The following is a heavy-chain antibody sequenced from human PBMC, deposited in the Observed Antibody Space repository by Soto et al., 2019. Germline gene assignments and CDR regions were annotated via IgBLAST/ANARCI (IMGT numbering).Heavy chain of an antibody. CDR1: GYTFTGYY. V-gene: IGHV1-2*04. CDR2: INPNSGGT. D-gene: IGHD2-8*01. CDR3: ARGAQSGGDYVLMVYAYFDY. J-gene: IGHJ4*02. Sequence: QVQLVQSGAEVKKPGASVKVSCKASGYTFTGYYMHWVRQAPGQGLEWMGWINPNSGGTNYAHKFQGWVTMTRDTSISTAYMELSRLRSDDTAVYYCARGAQSGGDYVLMVYAYFDYWGQGTLVTVSS.